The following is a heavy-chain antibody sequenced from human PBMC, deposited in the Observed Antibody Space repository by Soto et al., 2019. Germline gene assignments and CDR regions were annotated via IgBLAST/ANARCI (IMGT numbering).Heavy chain of an antibody. CDR3: GRVPISGDYDILTGEIDF. Sequence: QVQLVQSGAEVKKPGASVKVSCKASGYNFFSYGIGWVRQAPGQGLEWMGWISDYKGKTYYAQKFQGRVTMTTDRSASTAYMDLRSLKSDDTVVYYCGRVPISGDYDILTGEIDFWGQGTRVTVSS. J-gene: IGHJ4*02. V-gene: IGHV1-18*01. D-gene: IGHD3-9*01. CDR1: GYNFFSYG. CDR2: ISDYKGKT.